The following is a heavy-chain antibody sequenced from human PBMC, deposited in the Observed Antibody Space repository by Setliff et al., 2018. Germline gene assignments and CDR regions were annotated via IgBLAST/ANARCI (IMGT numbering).Heavy chain of an antibody. CDR1: GYTFTKYG. D-gene: IGHD3-9*01. Sequence: GASVKVSCKASGYTFTKYGISWVRQAPGQGLEWMGWISAYNGNTNYAQKFQGRVTLTTETSANTAYMELRSLRSDDTAVYYCARGEAGYYEAFDIWGQGTMVTVSS. CDR2: ISAYNGNT. J-gene: IGHJ3*02. V-gene: IGHV1-18*01. CDR3: ARGEAGYYEAFDI.